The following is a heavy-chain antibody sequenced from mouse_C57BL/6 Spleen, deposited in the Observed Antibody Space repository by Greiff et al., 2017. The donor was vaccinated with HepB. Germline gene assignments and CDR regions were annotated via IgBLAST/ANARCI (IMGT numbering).Heavy chain of an antibody. J-gene: IGHJ3*01. CDR1: GYTFTDYE. V-gene: IGHV1-15*01. Sequence: QVQLKESGAELVRPGASVTLSCKASGYTFTDYEMHWVKQTPVHGLEWIGAIDPETGGTAYNQKFKGKAILTADKSSSTAYMELRSLTSEDSAVYYCTRGDERAWFAYWGQGTLVTVSA. CDR3: TRGDERAWFAY. CDR2: IDPETGGT. D-gene: IGHD3-3*01.